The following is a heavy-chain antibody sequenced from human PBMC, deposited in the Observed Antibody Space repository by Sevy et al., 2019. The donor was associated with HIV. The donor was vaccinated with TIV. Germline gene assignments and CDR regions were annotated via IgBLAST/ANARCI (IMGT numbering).Heavy chain of an antibody. CDR2: ISGSSNYI. J-gene: IGHJ4*02. V-gene: IGHV3-21*06. CDR1: GFTFSSYN. CDR3: ARGPPDGSYDYFDY. Sequence: GESLKISCAASGFTFSSYNMNWVRQAPGKGLEWVSSISGSSNYIYYAGSVKGRFIISRDNAKNTLYLQMNSLRADDTAVYYCARGPPDGSYDYFDYWGQGTLVTVSS. D-gene: IGHD1-26*01.